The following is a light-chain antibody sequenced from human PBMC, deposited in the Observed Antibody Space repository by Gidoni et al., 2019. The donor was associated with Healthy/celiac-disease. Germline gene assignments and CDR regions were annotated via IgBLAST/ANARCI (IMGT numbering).Light chain of an antibody. CDR1: SSNIGAGYD. CDR2: GNS. CDR3: QSYDSSLSGWV. J-gene: IGLJ3*02. Sequence: QSVLTQPPPVSGAPGQGVPISCTGSSSNIGAGYDVHWYQQLPGTAPNLLIYGNSNRPSGVPDRCSGSKSGTSASLAITGLQAEDEADYYCQSYDSSLSGWVFGGGTKLTVL. V-gene: IGLV1-40*01.